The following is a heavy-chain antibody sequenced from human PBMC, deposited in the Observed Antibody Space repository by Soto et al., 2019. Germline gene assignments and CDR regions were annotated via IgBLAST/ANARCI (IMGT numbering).Heavy chain of an antibody. V-gene: IGHV4-59*08. CDR1: GGSISSYY. CDR3: ATYFNYGSGSYLDY. J-gene: IGHJ4*02. CDR2: VYYSGST. Sequence: QVQLQESGPGLVKPSETLSLTCSVSGGSISSYYWSWIRQPPGKGLEWIGYVYYSGSTNYNPSLKSRVTISVDTSKNRVSLKLSSVTAADTAVYFCATYFNYGSGSYLDYWGQGTLVTVSS. D-gene: IGHD3-10*01.